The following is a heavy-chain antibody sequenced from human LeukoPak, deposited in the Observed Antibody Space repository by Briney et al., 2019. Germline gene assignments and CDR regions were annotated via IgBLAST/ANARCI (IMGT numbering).Heavy chain of an antibody. Sequence: SETLSLTCAVYGGSFSGYYWSWIRQPPGKGLEWIGEINHSGSTNYNPSLKSRVTISVDTSKNQFSLKLSSVTAADTAVYYCATCSSTSCYRIYSSSWHYWYFDLWGRGTLVTVSS. CDR3: ATCSSTSCYRIYSSSWHYWYFDL. D-gene: IGHD2-2*02. V-gene: IGHV4-34*01. J-gene: IGHJ2*01. CDR1: GGSFSGYY. CDR2: INHSGST.